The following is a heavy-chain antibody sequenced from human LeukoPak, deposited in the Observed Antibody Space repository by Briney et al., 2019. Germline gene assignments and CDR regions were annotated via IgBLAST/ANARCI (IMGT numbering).Heavy chain of an antibody. Sequence: GGSLRLSCAASGFTFSSYWMHWVRQAPGKGLVWVSRINSDGSSTSYADSVKGRFAISRDNAKNTLYLQMNSLRAEDTAVYYCARYPMWFGDVPYFDYWGQGTLVTVSS. D-gene: IGHD3-10*01. V-gene: IGHV3-74*01. CDR3: ARYPMWFGDVPYFDY. CDR1: GFTFSSYW. J-gene: IGHJ4*02. CDR2: INSDGSST.